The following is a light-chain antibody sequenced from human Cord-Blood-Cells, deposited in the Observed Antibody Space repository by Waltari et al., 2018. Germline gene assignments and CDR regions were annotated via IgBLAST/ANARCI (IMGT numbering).Light chain of an antibody. Sequence: DIVMTQYPDSLAVSLGESATINCKSSQSVLYSSNNKNYLAWYQQKPGQPPKLLIYWASTRESGVPDRFSGSGSGTDFTLTISSLQAEDVAVYYCQQYYSTPRTFGQGTKVEIK. CDR2: WAS. V-gene: IGKV4-1*01. J-gene: IGKJ1*01. CDR1: QSVLYSSNNKNY. CDR3: QQYYSTPRT.